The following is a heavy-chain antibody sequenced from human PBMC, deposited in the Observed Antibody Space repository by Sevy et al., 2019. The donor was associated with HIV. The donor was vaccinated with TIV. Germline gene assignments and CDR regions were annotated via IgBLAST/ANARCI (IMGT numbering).Heavy chain of an antibody. CDR1: GYTFTGYY. CDR3: ARDIHYYDSSGSYYFDY. D-gene: IGHD3-22*01. CDR2: INPNSGGT. V-gene: IGHV1-2*02. Sequence: ASLKVSCKASGYTFTGYYMHWVRQAPGQGLEWMGWINPNSGGTNYAQKFQGRVTMTRDTSISTAYMELSRLRSDDTAVYYCARDIHYYDSSGSYYFDYWGQGTLVTVSS. J-gene: IGHJ4*02.